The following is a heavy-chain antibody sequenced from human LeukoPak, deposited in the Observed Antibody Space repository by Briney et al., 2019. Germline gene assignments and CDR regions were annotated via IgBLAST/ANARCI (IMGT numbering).Heavy chain of an antibody. D-gene: IGHD3-10*01. V-gene: IGHV3-23*01. Sequence: GGSLRLSCAASGFTFSSYAMSWVRQAPGKGLEWVSVISGSGSSTYYADSVKGRFTISRDNSKNTLYLQMNSLRAEDTAVYYCAKGGEDYYFDYWGQGTLVTVSS. CDR3: AKGGEDYYFDY. CDR2: ISGSGSST. J-gene: IGHJ4*02. CDR1: GFTFSSYA.